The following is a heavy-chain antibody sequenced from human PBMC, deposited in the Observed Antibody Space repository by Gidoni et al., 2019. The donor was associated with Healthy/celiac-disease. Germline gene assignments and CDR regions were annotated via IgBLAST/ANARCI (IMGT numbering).Heavy chain of an antibody. Sequence: EVQLVESGGGLVQPGGSLKLPCAASGFTFSGSAMHWVRPASGKGLEWVGRIRSKANSYATAYAASVKGRFTISRDDSKNTAYLQMNSLKTEDTAVYYCTRDGLFGTDHPWGQGTLVTVSS. CDR3: TRDGLFGTDHP. D-gene: IGHD1-1*01. CDR1: GFTFSGSA. J-gene: IGHJ4*02. CDR2: IRSKANSYAT. V-gene: IGHV3-73*02.